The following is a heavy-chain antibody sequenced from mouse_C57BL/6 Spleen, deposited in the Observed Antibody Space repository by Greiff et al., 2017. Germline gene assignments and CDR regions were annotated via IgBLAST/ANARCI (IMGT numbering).Heavy chain of an antibody. CDR1: GYSFTGYY. J-gene: IGHJ3*01. V-gene: IGHV1-43*01. D-gene: IGHD4-1*01. CDR2: INPSTGGT. CDR3: ARRELGAWFAY. Sequence: VHVKQSGPELVKPGASVKISCKASGYSFTGYYMHWVKQSSEKSLEWIGEINPSTGGTSYNQKFKGKATLTVDKSSSTAYMQLKSLTSEDSAVYYCARRELGAWFAYGGQGTLVTVSA.